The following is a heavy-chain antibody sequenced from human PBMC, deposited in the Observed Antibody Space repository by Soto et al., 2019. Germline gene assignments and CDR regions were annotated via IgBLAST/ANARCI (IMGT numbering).Heavy chain of an antibody. V-gene: IGHV3-23*01. Sequence: GGSLRLSCPASGFTFSSYTMRWVRQAPGKGLEWVSTISGSGGDTYYADSVKGRFTISRDNSKNTLYLQMNSLRAEDTAVYYCAKGTITMIVVVTYLFDYWGQGTLVTVSS. CDR1: GFTFSSYT. CDR3: AKGTITMIVVVTYLFDY. J-gene: IGHJ4*02. D-gene: IGHD3-22*01. CDR2: ISGSGGDT.